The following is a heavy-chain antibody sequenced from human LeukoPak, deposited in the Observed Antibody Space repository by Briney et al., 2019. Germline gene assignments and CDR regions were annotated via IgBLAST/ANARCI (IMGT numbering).Heavy chain of an antibody. J-gene: IGHJ5*02. V-gene: IGHV1-3*01. CDR3: AREGGSTVTRNWFDP. CDR2: INAGNGNT. Sequence: ASVKVSCKASGYTFTSYAMHWVRQATGQRLEWMGWINAGNGNTKYSQKFQGRVTITRDTSASTAYMELSSLRSEDTAVYYCAREGGSTVTRNWFDPWGQGTLVTVSS. D-gene: IGHD4-17*01. CDR1: GYTFTSYA.